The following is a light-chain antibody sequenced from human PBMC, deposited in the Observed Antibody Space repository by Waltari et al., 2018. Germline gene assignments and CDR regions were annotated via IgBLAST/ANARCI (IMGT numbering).Light chain of an antibody. CDR2: EVS. V-gene: IGLV2-14*01. CDR3: SSYTSSSTVV. Sequence: QSALTQPASVSGSPGQSITISCPGTSSDVGGYNYVSWYQQHPGKAPNLMIYEVSKRPSGVSNRFSGSKSGNTASLTISGLQAEDEADYYCSSYTSSSTVVFGGGTKLTVL. J-gene: IGLJ2*01. CDR1: SSDVGGYNY.